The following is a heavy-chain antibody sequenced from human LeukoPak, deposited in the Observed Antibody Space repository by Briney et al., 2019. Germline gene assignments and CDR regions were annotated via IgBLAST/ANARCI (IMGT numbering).Heavy chain of an antibody. D-gene: IGHD3-22*01. CDR2: ISGSGGST. V-gene: IGHV3-23*01. Sequence: GGSLRLSCAASGFTFSSYAMSWVRQAPGKGLEWVSAISGSGGSTYYADSVKGRFTISRDNSKNTLYLQMNSLRAEDKAVYYCAKGDSSGYYYRPGYYFDYWGQGTLVTVSS. CDR1: GFTFSSYA. J-gene: IGHJ4*02. CDR3: AKGDSSGYYYRPGYYFDY.